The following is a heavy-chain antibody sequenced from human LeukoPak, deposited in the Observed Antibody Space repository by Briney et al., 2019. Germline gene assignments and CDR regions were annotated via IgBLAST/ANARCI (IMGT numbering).Heavy chain of an antibody. CDR3: ARDLGGYNYGYSFDY. J-gene: IGHJ4*02. V-gene: IGHV4-59*12. D-gene: IGHD5-18*01. CDR1: GGSISSYY. CDR2: ISYSGST. Sequence: SETLSLTCTVSGGSISSYYWSWIRQPPGKGLEWIGYISYSGSTNYNPSLKSRVTMSVDTSKNQFSLKLFSVTAADTAVYYCARDLGGYNYGYSFDYWGQGTLVTVSS.